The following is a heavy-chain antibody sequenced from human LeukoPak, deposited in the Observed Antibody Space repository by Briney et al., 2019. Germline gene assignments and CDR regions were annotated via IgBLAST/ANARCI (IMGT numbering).Heavy chain of an antibody. D-gene: IGHD6-19*01. CDR1: GGSISSYY. Sequence: PSETLSLTCTVSGGSISSYYWSWVRQPPGKGLEWIGYIYYSGSTNYNPSLKSRVTISVDTSKNQFSLKLSSVTAADTAVYYCARDSIAVAGDYYYYYMDVWGKGNTVTVSS. V-gene: IGHV4-59*01. CDR2: IYYSGST. J-gene: IGHJ6*03. CDR3: ARDSIAVAGDYYYYYMDV.